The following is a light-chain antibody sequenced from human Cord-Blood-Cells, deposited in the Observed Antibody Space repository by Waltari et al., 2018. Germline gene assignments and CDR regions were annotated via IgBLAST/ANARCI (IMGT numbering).Light chain of an antibody. Sequence: EIVLTQYPGTLSLSQGERATLSCRAGQSVSSSYLAWYQQKTGQAARLLIYGASIRATGIPDRFSGNGSGTDFTRTISRLEPEEFAVYYGQQYVSSPRTFGQGTKVEIK. CDR2: GAS. CDR1: QSVSSSY. CDR3: QQYVSSPRT. J-gene: IGKJ1*01. V-gene: IGKV3-20*01.